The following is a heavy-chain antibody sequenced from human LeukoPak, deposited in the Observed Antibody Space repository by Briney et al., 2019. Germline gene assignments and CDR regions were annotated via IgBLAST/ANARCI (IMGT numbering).Heavy chain of an antibody. CDR2: IYSTGST. CDR1: GGSISSYY. D-gene: IGHD3-10*01. CDR3: ARSSDQDLDYYYGMDV. J-gene: IGHJ6*02. Sequence: SETLSLTCTVSGGSISSYYWSWIRQPAGKGLEWIGRIYSTGSTNYNPSLKSRVTMSVDTSKNQFSLKFNSVTAADTAVYYCARSSDQDLDYYYGMDVWGQGTTVTVSS. V-gene: IGHV4-4*07.